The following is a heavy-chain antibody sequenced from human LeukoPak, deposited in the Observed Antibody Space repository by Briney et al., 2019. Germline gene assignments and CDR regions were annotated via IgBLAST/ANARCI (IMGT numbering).Heavy chain of an antibody. Sequence: ASVKVSCKTSGYTFTGYYMHWVRQAPGQGLEWMGIINPSGGSTSYAQKFQGRVTTTRDMSTSTVYMELSSLRSEDTAVYYCARATGATTPGGYWGQGTLVTVSS. J-gene: IGHJ4*02. D-gene: IGHD1-26*01. CDR2: INPSGGST. CDR3: ARATGATTPGGY. V-gene: IGHV1-46*01. CDR1: GYTFTGYY.